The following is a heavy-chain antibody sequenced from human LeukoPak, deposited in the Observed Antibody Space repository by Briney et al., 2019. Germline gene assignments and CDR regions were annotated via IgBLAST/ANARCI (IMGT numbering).Heavy chain of an antibody. V-gene: IGHV3-23*01. CDR3: AGRVTGYSSGYVY. D-gene: IGHD5-18*01. Sequence: QSGGSLRLSCVASGITFSNYAMSWVRQAPEKGLDWVSVISGSAHKIRYADSVKGRFTISRDNSENIVYLQMNNLRAEDTAVYYCAGRVTGYSSGYVYWGQGTLVTVSS. CDR2: ISGSAHKI. CDR1: GITFSNYA. J-gene: IGHJ4*02.